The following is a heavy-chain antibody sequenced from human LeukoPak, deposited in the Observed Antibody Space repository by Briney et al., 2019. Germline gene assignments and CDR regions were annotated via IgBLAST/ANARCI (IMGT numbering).Heavy chain of an antibody. J-gene: IGHJ4*02. CDR2: IRLNTQGGTT. CDR3: TTDGALTPYYFQY. Sequence: GGSLRLSCEGSGFTFRNAWMSWVSQASGKGLEWVGRIRLNTQGGTTDYAAPVKGRFAISRDDSKNTLYLQMDSLKTEDTGVYYCTTDGALTPYYFQYWGQGTLLTVSS. CDR1: GFTFRNAW. V-gene: IGHV3-15*01.